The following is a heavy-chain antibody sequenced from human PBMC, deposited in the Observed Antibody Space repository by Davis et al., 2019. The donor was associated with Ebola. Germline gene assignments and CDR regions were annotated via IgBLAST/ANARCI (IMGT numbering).Heavy chain of an antibody. CDR3: ARDPLPGEPYYYGMDV. CDR1: GFTFSSYG. CDR2: ISYDGSNK. Sequence: GGSLRLSCAASGFTFSSYGMHWVRQAPGKGLEWVAVISYDGSNKYYADSVKGRFTISRDNSKNTLYLQTNSLRAEDTAVYYCARDPLPGEPYYYGMDVWGQGTTVTVSS. D-gene: IGHD1-14*01. V-gene: IGHV3-30*19. J-gene: IGHJ6*02.